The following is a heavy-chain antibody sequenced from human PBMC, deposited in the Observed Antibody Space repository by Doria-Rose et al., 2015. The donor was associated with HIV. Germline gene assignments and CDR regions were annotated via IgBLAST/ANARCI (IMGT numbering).Heavy chain of an antibody. CDR3: ARIKSSRWYHKYYFDF. V-gene: IGHV2-26*01. D-gene: IGHD6-13*01. CDR2: IFSEDER. J-gene: IGHJ4*02. Sequence: TLKESGPVLVKPTEALTLTCTVSGVSLSSPGMGVSWIRQPPGKALEWLANIFSEDERSYKTSLKSRLTISRSTTKSRVVLTMTDMDPVDTATYYCARIKSSRWYHKYYFDFWGQGTLVIVSA. CDR1: GVSLSSPGMG.